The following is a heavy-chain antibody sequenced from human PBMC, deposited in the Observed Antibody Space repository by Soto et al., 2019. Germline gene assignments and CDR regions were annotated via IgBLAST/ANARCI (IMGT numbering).Heavy chain of an antibody. J-gene: IGHJ4*02. CDR3: SRGGYGRMTAPYYFDY. Sequence: GSLRLSCTTSGFTLGGYAMSWFRQAPGKGLEWVGFTRGKAYDGTTEYAASVRGRFTISRDDSKSIAYLQLNSLKTEDTAVYYCSRGGYGRMTAPYYFDYWGQGTPVTVSS. D-gene: IGHD5-12*01. V-gene: IGHV3-49*03. CDR2: TRGKAYDGTT. CDR1: GFTLGGYA.